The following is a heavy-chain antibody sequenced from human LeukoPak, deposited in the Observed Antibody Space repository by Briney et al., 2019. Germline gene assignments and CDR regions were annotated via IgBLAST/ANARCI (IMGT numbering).Heavy chain of an antibody. CDR3: ARINSGYDSYYYYGMDV. Sequence: SETLSLTCTVSGGSISSYYWSWIRQPPGKGLEWIGYIYYSGSTNYNPSLKSRVTISVDTSKNQFSLKLSSVTAADTAVYYCARINSGYDSYYYYGMDVWGQGTTVTVSS. J-gene: IGHJ6*02. CDR1: GGSISSYY. D-gene: IGHD5-12*01. CDR2: IYYSGST. V-gene: IGHV4-59*01.